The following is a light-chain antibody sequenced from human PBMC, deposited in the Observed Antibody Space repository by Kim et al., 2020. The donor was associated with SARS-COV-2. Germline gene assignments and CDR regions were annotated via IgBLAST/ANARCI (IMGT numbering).Light chain of an antibody. CDR2: TAS. CDR1: QSISKY. J-gene: IGKJ1*01. V-gene: IGKV1-39*01. CDR3: QQSFRTPLT. Sequence: DIQMTQSPSSLSASVGDRVTITCRASQSISKYLNWYQKRPGIAPKVLIYTASSLRSGVPSRFSGSGSGTEFTLTISSLEPEDFATYYCQQSFRTPLTFGQGTKVDIK.